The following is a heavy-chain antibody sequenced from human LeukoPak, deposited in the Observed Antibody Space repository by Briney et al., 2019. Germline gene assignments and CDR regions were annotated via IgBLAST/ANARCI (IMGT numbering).Heavy chain of an antibody. CDR3: ARDIPHDY. CDR2: IGGTGTTI. J-gene: IGHJ4*02. V-gene: IGHV3-11*04. Sequence: AGGSLRLSCAASGFTFSDYYMNWIRQAPGKGLEWVSDIGGTGTTIYYADSVKGRFTISRDNAKISLFLQMNSLRAEDTAVYYCARDIPHDYWGQGTLVTVSS. CDR1: GFTFSDYY.